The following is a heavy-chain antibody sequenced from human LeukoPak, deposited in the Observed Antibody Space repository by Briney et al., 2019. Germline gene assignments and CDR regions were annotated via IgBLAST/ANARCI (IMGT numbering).Heavy chain of an antibody. Sequence: ASVKVSCKASGYTFTSYYMHWVRQTPGQGLEWMGIINPSGGSTSYAQKFQGRVTMTRDTSTSTVYMELSSLRSEDTAVYYCARDPSYDSSGYYSPGGDYWGQGTLVTVSS. J-gene: IGHJ4*02. D-gene: IGHD3-22*01. CDR3: ARDPSYDSSGYYSPGGDY. CDR2: INPSGGST. CDR1: GYTFTSYY. V-gene: IGHV1-46*01.